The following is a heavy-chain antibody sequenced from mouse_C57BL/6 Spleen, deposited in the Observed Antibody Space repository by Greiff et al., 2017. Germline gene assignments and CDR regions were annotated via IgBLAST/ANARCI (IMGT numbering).Heavy chain of an antibody. J-gene: IGHJ3*01. Sequence: VQLQQSGAELVRPGTSVKVSCKASGYAFTNYLIEWVKQRPGQGLEWIGVINPGSGGTNYNEKFKGKAPLTADKSSSTAYMQRSSLTSEDSAVYFCARNNGYYVGVADWGQGILVTVSA. D-gene: IGHD2-3*01. V-gene: IGHV1-54*01. CDR3: ARNNGYYVGVAD. CDR1: GYAFTNYL. CDR2: INPGSGGT.